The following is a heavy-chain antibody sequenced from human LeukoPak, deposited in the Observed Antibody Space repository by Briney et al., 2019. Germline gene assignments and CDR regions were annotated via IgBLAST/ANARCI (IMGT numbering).Heavy chain of an antibody. D-gene: IGHD2-15*01. CDR1: GFSITTNGVG. V-gene: IGHV2-5*02. J-gene: IGHJ4*02. CDR3: AHSLRRPSCSGGNCYYFDY. Sequence: SGPTLVNPTQTLPLTCTVTGFSITTNGVGVGWIRQAPGKALEWPAIIFWDGNRRYNSSLRSRLTITSDNSKNQVALTMTNMDPVDTATYFCAHSLRRPSCSGGNCYYFDYWGQGTLVTVSS. CDR2: IFWDGNR.